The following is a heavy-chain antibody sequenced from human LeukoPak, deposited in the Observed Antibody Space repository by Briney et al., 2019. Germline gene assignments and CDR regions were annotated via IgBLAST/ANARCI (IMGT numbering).Heavy chain of an antibody. CDR3: AKESLVYNRAKLKGYYFDY. D-gene: IGHD1-14*01. CDR2: ISYDGSNK. CDR1: GFTFSSYG. V-gene: IGHV3-30*18. Sequence: GGSLRLSCAASGFTFSSYGMHWVRQAPGKGLEWVAVISYDGSNKYYADSVKGRFTISRDNSKNTLYLQMNSLRAEDTAVYYCAKESLVYNRAKLKGYYFDYWGQGTLVTVSS. J-gene: IGHJ4*02.